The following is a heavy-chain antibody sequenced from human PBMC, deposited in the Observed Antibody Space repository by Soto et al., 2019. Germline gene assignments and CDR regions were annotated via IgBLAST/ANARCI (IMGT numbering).Heavy chain of an antibody. V-gene: IGHV4-30-2*01. CDR3: ATMGTPATGLYYFDY. Sequence: SETLSLTCAVPGGSISSGGYSWSWIRQPPGKGLEWIGYIYHSGSTYYNPSLKSRVTISVDRSKNQFSLNLSFVTAADTAVYYCATMGTPATGLYYFDYWGQGTLVTVSS. D-gene: IGHD1-7*01. J-gene: IGHJ4*02. CDR1: GGSISSGGYS. CDR2: IYHSGST.